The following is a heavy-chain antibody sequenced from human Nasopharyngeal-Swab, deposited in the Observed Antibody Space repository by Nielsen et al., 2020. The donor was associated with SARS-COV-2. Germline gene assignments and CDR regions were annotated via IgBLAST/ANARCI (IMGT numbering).Heavy chain of an antibody. D-gene: IGHD6-13*01. J-gene: IGHJ4*02. CDR3: ARMEGSCSWYY. Sequence: RQAPGKALEWLAHIFSNDEKSYSTSLKSRLTISKDTSKSQVVLTMTNMDPVDTATYYCARMEGSCSWYYWGQGTLVTVSS. CDR2: IFSNDEK. V-gene: IGHV2-26*01.